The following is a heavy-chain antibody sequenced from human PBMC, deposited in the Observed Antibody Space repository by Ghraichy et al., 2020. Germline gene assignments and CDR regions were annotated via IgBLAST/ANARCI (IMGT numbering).Heavy chain of an antibody. CDR3: AKDRGGGVWAAADY. J-gene: IGHJ4*02. CDR1: GFTFSNYA. D-gene: IGHD1-26*01. V-gene: IGHV3-23*01. Sequence: ESLNISCVVSGFTFSNYAMSWVRQAPGKGLEWVSGISGSGDSTYYADSVKGRFTISRDNSKNTLFLQMNSLRAEDTAVYYCAKDRGGGVWAAADYWGQGTLVTVSS. CDR2: ISGSGDST.